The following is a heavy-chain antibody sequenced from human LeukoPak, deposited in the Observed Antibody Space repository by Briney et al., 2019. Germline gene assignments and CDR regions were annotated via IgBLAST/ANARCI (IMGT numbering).Heavy chain of an antibody. CDR3: ARGRRYSGYGV. CDR2: INHSGST. Sequence: PSETLSLTCAVYGGSFSGYYWSWIRQPPGKGLEWIGEINHSGSTNYNPSLKSRVTISVDTSKNQFSLKLSSVTAADTAVYYCARGRRYSGYGVWGKGTTVTVSS. V-gene: IGHV4-34*01. J-gene: IGHJ6*04. CDR1: GGSFSGYY. D-gene: IGHD5-12*01.